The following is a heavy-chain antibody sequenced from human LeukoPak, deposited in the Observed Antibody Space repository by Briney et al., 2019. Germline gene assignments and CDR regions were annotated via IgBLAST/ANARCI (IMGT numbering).Heavy chain of an antibody. V-gene: IGHV1-2*02. J-gene: IGHJ6*03. D-gene: IGHD2-2*02. CDR2: INPNSGGT. CDR3: ARVIGGYTYMDV. Sequence: ASVKVSCEASGYTFTGYYMHWVRQAPGQGLEWMGWINPNSGGTNYAQKFQGRVTMTRDTSISTAYMELSRLRSDDTAVYYCARVIGGYTYMDVWGKGTTVTVSS. CDR1: GYTFTGYY.